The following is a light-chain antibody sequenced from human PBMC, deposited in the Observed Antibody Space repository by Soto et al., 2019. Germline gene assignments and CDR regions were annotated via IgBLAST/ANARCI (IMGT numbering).Light chain of an antibody. Sequence: LVTHCPVTLSFSPGERATLSCRASQSFRGLLAWYQQKPGQAPRLLIYDAYNRATGIPPRFSGSGSGTDFTLTISSLEPQDSAVYYCQQRNMWPITFGQGTRLEIK. CDR3: QQRNMWPIT. J-gene: IGKJ5*01. CDR2: DAY. V-gene: IGKV3-11*01. CDR1: QSFRGL.